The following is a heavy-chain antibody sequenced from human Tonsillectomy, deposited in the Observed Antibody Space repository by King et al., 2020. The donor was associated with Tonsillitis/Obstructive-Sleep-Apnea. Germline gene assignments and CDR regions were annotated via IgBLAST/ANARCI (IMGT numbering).Heavy chain of an antibody. D-gene: IGHD2-2*01. CDR2: ISYDGSNK. J-gene: IGHJ3*02. V-gene: IGHV3-30*04. CDR3: ARDRWDIVVVPAAPDAFDI. Sequence: QVQLVESGGGVVQPGRSLRLSCAASGFTFSSYAMHWVRQAPGKGLEWVAVISYDGSNKYYADSVKGRFTISRDNSKNTLYLQMNSLRAEDTAVYYCARDRWDIVVVPAAPDAFDIWGQGTMVTVSS. CDR1: GFTFSSYA.